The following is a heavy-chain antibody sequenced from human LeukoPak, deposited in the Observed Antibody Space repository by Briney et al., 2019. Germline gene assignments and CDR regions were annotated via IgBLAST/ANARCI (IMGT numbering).Heavy chain of an antibody. CDR1: GGSISSTSYY. CDR3: ARQGLQQLLPGSNF. V-gene: IGHV4-39*01. Sequence: PSETLSLTCTVSGGSISSTSYYWGWIRQAPGKGLEWLASFYYSGATYYNPSLKSRLTVSGDTSNNRFSLELTSVTAADTAVYYCARQGLQQLLPGSNFWGQGTLVTVSS. J-gene: IGHJ4*02. CDR2: FYYSGAT. D-gene: IGHD6-13*01.